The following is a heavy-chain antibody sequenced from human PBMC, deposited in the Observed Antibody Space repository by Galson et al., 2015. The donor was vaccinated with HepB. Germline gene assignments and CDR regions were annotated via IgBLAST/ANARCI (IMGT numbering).Heavy chain of an antibody. J-gene: IGHJ4*02. Sequence: SLRLSCAASGFTFSSYSINWVRQAPGRGLEWLSYITGSSSAIYYADSVKGRFTISRDNAKNSLYLQMNNLRAEDTAVYYCAKSRVGAYFDDWGQGTLVTVSS. CDR3: AKSRVGAYFDD. D-gene: IGHD1-26*01. V-gene: IGHV3-48*04. CDR2: ITGSSSAI. CDR1: GFTFSSYS.